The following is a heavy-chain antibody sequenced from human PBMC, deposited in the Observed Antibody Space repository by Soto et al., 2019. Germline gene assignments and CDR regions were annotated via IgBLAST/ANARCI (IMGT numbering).Heavy chain of an antibody. CDR1: GFTFSSYI. V-gene: IGHV3-21*01. CDR2: ISTSSSYI. Sequence: LRLSCAASGFTFSSYIMNWVRQAPGKGLEWVSSISTSSSYIYYADSVKGRFTISRDNAKNSLFLQMNNLRAEDRAAYYCARQYSSFDPWDYWGRGTLVTVSS. D-gene: IGHD6-6*01. J-gene: IGHJ4*02. CDR3: ARQYSSFDPWDY.